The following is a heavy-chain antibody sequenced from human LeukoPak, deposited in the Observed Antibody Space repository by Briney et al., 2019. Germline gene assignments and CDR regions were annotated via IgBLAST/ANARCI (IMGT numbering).Heavy chain of an antibody. CDR2: TYYVSKWYN. CDR3: AREIDGMDV. CDR1: GDSVSIDSAG. D-gene: IGHD2-21*01. J-gene: IGHJ6*02. Sequence: SQTLSLTCAISGDSVSIDSAGWNWFRQSPSRGLEWLGRTYYVSKWYNDYAPPVKGRITISPDTFKNQLSLQLNFVTPEDTAVYYCAREIDGMDVWGQGTTVTVSS. V-gene: IGHV6-1*01.